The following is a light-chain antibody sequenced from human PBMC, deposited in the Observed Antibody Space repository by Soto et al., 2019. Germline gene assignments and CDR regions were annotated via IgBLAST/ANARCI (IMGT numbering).Light chain of an antibody. CDR3: QQYGNSPIT. CDR1: QSVSSSY. CDR2: GAS. V-gene: IGKV3-20*01. J-gene: IGKJ5*01. Sequence: ELVLTQSPGTLSLSPGERATLSCRASQSVSSSYLAWYQQKPGQAPRLLIYGASSRATGIPDRFSGSGSGTDFTLTISRLEPEDFAVFYCQQYGNSPITLGQGTQLEIK.